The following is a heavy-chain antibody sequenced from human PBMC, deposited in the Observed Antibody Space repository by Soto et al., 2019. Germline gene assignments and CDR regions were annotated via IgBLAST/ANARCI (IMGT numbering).Heavy chain of an antibody. J-gene: IGHJ6*03. CDR1: GGSISSSY. D-gene: IGHD6-13*01. V-gene: IGHV4-59*01. Sequence: SETLALTFSVSGGSISSSYWSWIRQPPGKGLEWIGYIYYSGSTNYNPSLKSRVTISVDTSKNQFSLRLSPVIAADTAVYYCARETSYSSSSYYYYMDVWGKGTTVTV. CDR3: ARETSYSSSSYYYYMDV. CDR2: IYYSGST.